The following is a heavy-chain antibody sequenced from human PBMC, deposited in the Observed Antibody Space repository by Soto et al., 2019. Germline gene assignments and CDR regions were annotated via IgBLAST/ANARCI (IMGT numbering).Heavy chain of an antibody. CDR2: IDYNGVT. CDR3: GKVLIGATRHTASDS. D-gene: IGHD2-15*01. V-gene: IGHV4-39*01. Sequence: QLQESGPGLVKPSETLSLTCTVSGGSIYRSGYYWGWIRQPPGRGLEWIGNIDYNGVTYSNPSLKRRVTISRDTSKNQFVLKLTSVTAADTALYYCGKVLIGATRHTASDSWGPGTLVAVSS. J-gene: IGHJ4*02. CDR1: GGSIYRSGYY.